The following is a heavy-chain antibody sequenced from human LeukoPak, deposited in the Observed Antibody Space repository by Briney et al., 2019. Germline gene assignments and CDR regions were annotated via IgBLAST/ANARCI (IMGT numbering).Heavy chain of an antibody. Sequence: PGGSLRLSCAASGFTFSNYDMNWVRQAPGKGLEWVANIKQDGSEKYYVDSVKGRFTISRDNAKNSLYLQLNSLRAEDTAVYYCARDWYQLLPGDDAFDIWGQGTMVTVSS. D-gene: IGHD2-2*01. V-gene: IGHV3-7*01. J-gene: IGHJ3*02. CDR3: ARDWYQLLPGDDAFDI. CDR1: GFTFSNYD. CDR2: IKQDGSEK.